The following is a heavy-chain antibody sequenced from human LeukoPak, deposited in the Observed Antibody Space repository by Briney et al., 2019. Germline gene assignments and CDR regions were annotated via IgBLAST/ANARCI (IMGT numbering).Heavy chain of an antibody. CDR3: ARAGGSGWNDNFDF. Sequence: SETLSLTCTVSGGSISCSSYYWGWIRQPPGKGLEWIGSIYYSGSTYYNPSLKSRVTISVDTSKNQFSLKLSSVTAADTAMYYCARAGGSGWNDNFDFWGQGTMVTVSS. CDR2: IYYSGST. J-gene: IGHJ3*01. CDR1: GGSISCSSYY. V-gene: IGHV4-39*07. D-gene: IGHD6-19*01.